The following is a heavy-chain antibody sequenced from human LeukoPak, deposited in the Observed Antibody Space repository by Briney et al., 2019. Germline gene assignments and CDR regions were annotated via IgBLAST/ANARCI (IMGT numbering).Heavy chain of an antibody. CDR1: GFTFSSNW. CDR3: AKGLITMIVRAYFQH. V-gene: IGHV3-74*01. J-gene: IGHJ1*01. CDR2: INEDGSTT. Sequence: GGSLRLSCAASGFTFSSNWMHWVRQAPGKGLVWVSRINEDGSTTNYADSVKGRFTISRDNSKNTLYLQMNSLRAEDTAVYYCAKGLITMIVRAYFQHWGQGTLVTVSS. D-gene: IGHD3-22*01.